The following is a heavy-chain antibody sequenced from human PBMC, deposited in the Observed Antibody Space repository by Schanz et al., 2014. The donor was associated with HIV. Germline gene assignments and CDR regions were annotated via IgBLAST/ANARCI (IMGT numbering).Heavy chain of an antibody. CDR2: IVPKLGAA. CDR3: ASSRPMGLEIDF. Sequence: QVLLVQSGAEVKKPGSSVKVSCRTSGGALHSFAVSWVRQAPGQGLEWLGLIVPKLGAAKYAQNFQGRVTMASDESTSTAYMELSSLKSEDTAMYYCASSRPMGLEIDFWGQGTLVTVSS. D-gene: IGHD1-1*01. CDR1: GGALHSFA. J-gene: IGHJ4*02. V-gene: IGHV1-69*01.